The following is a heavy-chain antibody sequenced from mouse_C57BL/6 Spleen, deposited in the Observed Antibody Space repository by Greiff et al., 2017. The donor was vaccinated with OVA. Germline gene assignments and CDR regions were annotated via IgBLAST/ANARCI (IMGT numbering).Heavy chain of an antibody. CDR1: GYTFTDYE. CDR3: TRENYSRYFDV. D-gene: IGHD2-12*01. CDR2: IDPETGGT. Sequence: VQLQQSGAELVRPGASVTLSCKASGYTFTDYEMHRVKQTPVHGLEWIGAIDPETGGTAYNQKFKGKAILTADKSSSTAYMELRSLTSEDAAVDYCTRENYSRYFDVWGTGTTVTVSS. V-gene: IGHV1-15*01. J-gene: IGHJ1*03.